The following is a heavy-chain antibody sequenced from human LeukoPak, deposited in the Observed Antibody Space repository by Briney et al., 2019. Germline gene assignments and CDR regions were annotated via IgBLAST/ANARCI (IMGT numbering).Heavy chain of an antibody. CDR1: GATFTKYG. CDR2: FGGSSDT. J-gene: IGHJ4*02. CDR3: AKDIFRWAFDY. D-gene: IGHD2-21*01. V-gene: IGHV3-23*01. Sequence: GGSLRLSCAASGATFTKYGMKWVRQAPGKGLEWVSGFGGSSDTYYADSVKGRFTISRDNSKNTLYLQMNSLRAEDTAVYYCAKDIFRWAFDYWGQGALVTVSS.